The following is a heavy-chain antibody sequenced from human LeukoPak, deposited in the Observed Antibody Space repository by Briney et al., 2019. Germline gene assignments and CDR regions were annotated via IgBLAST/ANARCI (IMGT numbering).Heavy chain of an antibody. CDR2: IIPIFGTA. CDR3: ARSNNYYYYGMDV. Sequence: SVKVSCKASGGTFSSYAISWVRQAPGQGLEWMGGIIPIFGTANYAQKFQGRVTITADESTSTAYMELSSLRSEDTAVYYCARSNNYYYYGMDVWGQGTTVTVSS. V-gene: IGHV1-69*01. J-gene: IGHJ6*02. CDR1: GGTFSSYA.